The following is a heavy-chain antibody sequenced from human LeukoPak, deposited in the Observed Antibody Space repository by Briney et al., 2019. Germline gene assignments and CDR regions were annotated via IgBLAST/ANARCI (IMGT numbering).Heavy chain of an antibody. V-gene: IGHV1-3*01. CDR1: GYTFTSYA. D-gene: IGHD2-8*01. CDR3: ARVWTPYARSIWFDS. Sequence: ASVKVSCKASGYTFTSYAMHWVRQAPGQRLEWMGWINAGNGNTKYSQKFQGRVTITRDTSASTAYMELSSLRSEDTAVYYCARVWTPYARSIWFDSWGQGTLVTVSS. J-gene: IGHJ5*01. CDR2: INAGNGNT.